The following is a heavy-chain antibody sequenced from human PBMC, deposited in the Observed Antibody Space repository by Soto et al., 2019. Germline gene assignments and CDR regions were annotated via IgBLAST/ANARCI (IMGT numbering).Heavy chain of an antibody. CDR2: ISPYTGNT. Sequence: GASVKVSCKASGYIFVKYVIAWVRQAPGQGLEWMGWISPYTGNTHSATKVQGRLTMTTDTSTSTAYMDLGSLTSDDTAVYYCVMVDNYVTPTPQDVWGQGTTVTVSS. CDR3: VMVDNYVTPTPQDV. V-gene: IGHV1-18*01. J-gene: IGHJ6*02. CDR1: GYIFVKYV. D-gene: IGHD3-16*01.